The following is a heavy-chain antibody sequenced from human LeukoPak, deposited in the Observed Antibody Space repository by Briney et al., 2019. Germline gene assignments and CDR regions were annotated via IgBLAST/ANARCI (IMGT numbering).Heavy chain of an antibody. J-gene: IGHJ5*02. CDR2: IYSGGDT. V-gene: IGHV3-53*01. CDR1: GFTVSSNY. CDR3: ARHDGMFDP. D-gene: IGHD1-26*01. Sequence: GGSLRLSCAASGFTVSSNYMSWVRQAPGKGLEWVSLIYSGGDTYYTDSVKGRFTISRDNSKNTVYLQMNSLRAADTAVYYCARHDGMFDPWGQGALVTVSS.